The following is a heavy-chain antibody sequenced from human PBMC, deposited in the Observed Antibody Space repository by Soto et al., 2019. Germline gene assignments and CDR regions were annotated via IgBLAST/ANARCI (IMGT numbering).Heavy chain of an antibody. CDR2: IIPIFGTA. CDR1: GGTFSSYA. V-gene: IGHV1-69*06. D-gene: IGHD4-17*01. Sequence: SVKVSCKASGGTFSSYAISWVRQAPGQGLEWMGGIIPIFGTANYAQKFQGRVTITADKSTSTAYMELSSLRSEDTAVYYCARDRVDYGVYVSLDYWGQGTLVTVSS. CDR3: ARDRVDYGVYVSLDY. J-gene: IGHJ4*02.